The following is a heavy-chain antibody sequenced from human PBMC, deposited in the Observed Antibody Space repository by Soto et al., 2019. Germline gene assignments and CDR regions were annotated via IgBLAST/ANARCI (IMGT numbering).Heavy chain of an antibody. J-gene: IGHJ6*02. V-gene: IGHV4-31*03. CDR1: GGSISSGGYY. D-gene: IGHD2-2*01. CDR2: IYYSGST. Sequence: QVQLQESGPGLVKPSQTLSLTCTVSGGSISSGGYYWSWIRQHPGKGLEWIGYIYYSGSTYYNPSLKSRVTIAVDTSKNQFSLKRSSVTAADTAVYYCARGWDIVLVPAAPDVWGQGTTVTVSS. CDR3: ARGWDIVLVPAAPDV.